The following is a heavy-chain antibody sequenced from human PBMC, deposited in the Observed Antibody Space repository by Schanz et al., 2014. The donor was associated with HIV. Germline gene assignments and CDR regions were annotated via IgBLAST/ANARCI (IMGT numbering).Heavy chain of an antibody. Sequence: QAQLVESGGGVVQPGRSLRLSCAASGFTFSSYGMHWVRQAPGKGLEWVAVIWFDGSNEFYADSVKGRFTISRDNSKTTLDLQMNSLRSEDTDMYYCARDGSPWERYYGSGLISWGQGTLVTVSS. D-gene: IGHD3-10*01. CDR2: IWFDGSNE. V-gene: IGHV3-33*01. CDR3: ARDGSPWERYYGSGLIS. J-gene: IGHJ5*02. CDR1: GFTFSSYG.